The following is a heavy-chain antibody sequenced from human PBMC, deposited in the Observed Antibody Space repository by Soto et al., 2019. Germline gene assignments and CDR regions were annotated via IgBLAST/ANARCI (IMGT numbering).Heavy chain of an antibody. J-gene: IGHJ4*02. V-gene: IGHV2-5*02. CDR3: AHKAAMVRGVISLDY. CDR2: IYGDDDK. Sequence: QITLKESGPPLMKPTQTLTLTCTFSGFSLTNSGVAVGWIRQPPGKALEWLALIYGDDDKHYSPSLKNRLTITKDTSKNQVVLIMTNMDPVDTATYYCAHKAAMVRGVISLDYWGQGTLVTVSS. CDR1: GFSLTNSGVA. D-gene: IGHD3-10*01.